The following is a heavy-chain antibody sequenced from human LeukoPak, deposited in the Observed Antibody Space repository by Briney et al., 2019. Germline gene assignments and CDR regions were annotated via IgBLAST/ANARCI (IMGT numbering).Heavy chain of an antibody. CDR2: IRYDGSNK. CDR3: ASGNPMSFDY. D-gene: IGHD2-15*01. CDR1: GFTFSSYG. Sequence: GGSLRLSCAASGFTFSSYGMHWVRQAPGKGLEWVAFIRYDGSNKYYVDSVKGRFTISRDNSKNTLYLQMNSLRAEDTAVYYCASGNPMSFDYGGQGTLVTVSS. J-gene: IGHJ4*02. V-gene: IGHV3-30*02.